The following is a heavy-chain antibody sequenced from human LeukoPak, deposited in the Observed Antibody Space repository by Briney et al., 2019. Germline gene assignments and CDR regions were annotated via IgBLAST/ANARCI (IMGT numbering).Heavy chain of an antibody. J-gene: IGHJ4*02. CDR2: INHDGSET. D-gene: IGHD6-13*01. V-gene: IGHV3-7*01. CDR1: GFSFSTYW. CDR3: ATDRGSTWKKRFDY. Sequence: PGGSLRLSCAASGFSFSTYWMNWFRQAPGKGLEWVANINHDGSETNYEGSVEGRFTISRDNAEKSLTLQMSSLGVEDTAVYYCATDRGSTWKKRFDYWGQGTLVTVSP.